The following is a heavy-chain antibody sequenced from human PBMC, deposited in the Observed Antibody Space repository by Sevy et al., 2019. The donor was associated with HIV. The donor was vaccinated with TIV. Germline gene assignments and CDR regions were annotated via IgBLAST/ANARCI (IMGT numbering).Heavy chain of an antibody. D-gene: IGHD3-10*01. V-gene: IGHV5-51*01. J-gene: IGHJ4*02. CDR2: IYPGDSDI. Sequence: GESLKISCKGSGYTFTSYWIGWVRQMPGKGLEWMGIIYPGDSDIRYSPSFQGQVTILADKSINTAFLQWSSLKASDTAIYYCTRSRGDGYNEFDYWGQGTLVTVSS. CDR3: TRSRGDGYNEFDY. CDR1: GYTFTSYW.